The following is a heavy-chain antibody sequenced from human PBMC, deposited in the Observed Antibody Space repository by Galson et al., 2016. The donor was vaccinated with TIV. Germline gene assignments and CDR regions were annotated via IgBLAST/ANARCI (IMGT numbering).Heavy chain of an antibody. CDR2: LYATGSA. D-gene: IGHD5-12*01. V-gene: IGHV4-61*02. J-gene: IGHJ4*02. Sequence: TLSLTCTVSGGSLAGGIYSWSWIRQSAGKGLECIGRLYATGSAQYSPSLRSRASISEDTSKNQFFLNLSSVTVADTAVYYCARAGYTTIHEYWGRGILVTVSS. CDR1: GGSLAGGIYS. CDR3: ARAGYTTIHEY.